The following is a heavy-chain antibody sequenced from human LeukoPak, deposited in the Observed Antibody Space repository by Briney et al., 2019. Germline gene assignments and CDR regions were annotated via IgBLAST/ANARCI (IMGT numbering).Heavy chain of an antibody. Sequence: ASVKVSCKASGGTFSSYAISWVRQAPGQGLEWMGWINPNSGGTNYAQKFQGRVTMTRDTSISTAYMELSRLRSDDTAVYYCARAAIVVVPAANFDYWGQGTLVTVSS. CDR3: ARAAIVVVPAANFDY. D-gene: IGHD2-2*01. V-gene: IGHV1-2*02. J-gene: IGHJ4*02. CDR2: INPNSGGT. CDR1: GGTFSSYA.